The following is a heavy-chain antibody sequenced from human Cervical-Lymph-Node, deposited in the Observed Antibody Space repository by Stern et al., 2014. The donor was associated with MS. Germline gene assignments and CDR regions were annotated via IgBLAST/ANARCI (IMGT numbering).Heavy chain of an antibody. CDR1: GYTFTRYY. V-gene: IGHV1-46*01. D-gene: IGHD1-20*01. J-gene: IGHJ4*02. Sequence: VHLVESGAEVEKPGASVKVSCKASGYTFTRYYMHWVRQAPGQGLEWMGIINPRGGSTTYAQRFQGRVTMTRDTSTSTVYMELSSLRSEDTAVYYCARESVDNYAFDYWGQGTLVTVSS. CDR3: ARESVDNYAFDY. CDR2: INPRGGST.